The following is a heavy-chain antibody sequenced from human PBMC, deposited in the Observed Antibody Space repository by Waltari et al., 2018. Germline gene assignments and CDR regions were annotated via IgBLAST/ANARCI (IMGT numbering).Heavy chain of an antibody. CDR1: GGSISSHY. V-gene: IGHV4-59*11. J-gene: IGHJ1*01. CDR2: IYYSGST. CDR3: ARGRASFQH. Sequence: QVQLQESGPGLVKPSETLSLTCPVSGGSISSHYWSWIRQPPGKGLEWIGYIYYSGSTNYNPSLKSRVTISVDTSKNQFSLKLSSVTAADTAVYYCARGRASFQHWGQGTLVTVSS.